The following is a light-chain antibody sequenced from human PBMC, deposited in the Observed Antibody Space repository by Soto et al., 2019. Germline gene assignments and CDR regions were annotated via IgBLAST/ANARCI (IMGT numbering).Light chain of an antibody. CDR1: QSVSTY. J-gene: IGKJ2*01. CDR2: AAS. Sequence: DVQMTQSPSSLSAFVGDRVTITCRASQSVSTYLNWYQQKPGKAPNLLIYAASSLQSGVPSRFSGSGYGTDFTLTISNLQPEDFATYFCQQTYSTLMFTFGQGTKVEIK. V-gene: IGKV1-39*01. CDR3: QQTYSTLMFT.